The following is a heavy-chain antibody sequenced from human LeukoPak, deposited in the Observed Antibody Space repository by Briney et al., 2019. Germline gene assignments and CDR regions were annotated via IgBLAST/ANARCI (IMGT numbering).Heavy chain of an antibody. V-gene: IGHV3-74*01. CDR3: STGSGQAFDI. CDR2: INSDGGST. CDR1: GFTFSSYW. J-gene: IGHJ3*02. D-gene: IGHD3-10*01. Sequence: PGGSLRLSCAASGFTFSSYWMDWVRQVPGKGLVWVSGINSDGGSTSYADSVKGRFTISRDNSKNTLYGQMNSLRAEDTAVYYCSTGSGQAFDIWGRGTMVTVSS.